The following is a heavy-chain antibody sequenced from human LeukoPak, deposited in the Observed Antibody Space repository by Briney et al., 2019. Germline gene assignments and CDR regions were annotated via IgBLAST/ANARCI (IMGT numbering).Heavy chain of an antibody. Sequence: GESLRLSCAASGFTVSSNYMNWVRQAPGKGLEWVSVIYSGAATYYADSVKGRFTISRDNSKNTLYLQMNSLRAEDTAVYYCARGEIVYTVWGQGTLVTVSS. CDR3: ARGEIVYTV. D-gene: IGHD3-16*01. CDR2: IYSGAAT. CDR1: GFTVSSNY. J-gene: IGHJ4*02. V-gene: IGHV3-53*01.